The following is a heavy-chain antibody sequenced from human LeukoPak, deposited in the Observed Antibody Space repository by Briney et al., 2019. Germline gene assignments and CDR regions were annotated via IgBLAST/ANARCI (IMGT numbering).Heavy chain of an antibody. V-gene: IGHV3-33*01. D-gene: IGHD6-13*01. CDR1: GFTFSSFG. J-gene: IGHJ4*02. Sequence: GGSLRLSCAASGFTFSSFGMHWVRQAPGKRLEWVAIIWYDGSKKYYADSLRGRFTISRDNSKNTLYLQMNSPRAEDTAVYYCARGEQLENWGQGTLVTVSS. CDR2: IWYDGSKK. CDR3: ARGEQLEN.